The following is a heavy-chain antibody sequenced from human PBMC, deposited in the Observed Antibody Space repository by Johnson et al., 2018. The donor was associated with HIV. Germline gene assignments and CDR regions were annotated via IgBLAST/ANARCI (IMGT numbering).Heavy chain of an antibody. CDR2: INWNGGSI. J-gene: IGHJ3*02. D-gene: IGHD6-13*01. V-gene: IGHV3-20*04. Sequence: MLLVESGGGLVQPGGSLRLSCAASGFTVSSNYMSWVRQAPGKGLEWVSGINWNGGSIAYADSVKGRFTISSDNAKNSLYLQMNSLRAEDTALYYCARGKGAAVGLDAFDIWGQGTMVTVSS. CDR3: ARGKGAAVGLDAFDI. CDR1: GFTVSSNY.